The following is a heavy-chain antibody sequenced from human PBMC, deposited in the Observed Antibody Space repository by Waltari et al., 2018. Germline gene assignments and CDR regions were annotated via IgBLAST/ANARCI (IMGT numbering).Heavy chain of an antibody. CDR2: ISNEDTTL. CDR1: GFRFSNYW. J-gene: IGHJ6*02. V-gene: IGHV3-74*03. CDR3: ARLAPRTYRSPVPGRHYYYGMDV. D-gene: IGHD3-10*01. Sequence: EEQLLESGGGLVQPGDSLRLSCAASGFRFSNYWMNWVRQAPGKGLVWVARISNEDTTLTYADSVKGRFTISRDNAKNTVYLQMKRLRADDTAVYYCARLAPRTYRSPVPGRHYYYGMDVWGQGTTVTVSS.